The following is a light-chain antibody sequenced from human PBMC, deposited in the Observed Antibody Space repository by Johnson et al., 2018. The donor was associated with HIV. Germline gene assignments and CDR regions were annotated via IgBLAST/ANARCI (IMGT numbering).Light chain of an antibody. CDR1: SSNIESNS. CDR3: GTWDSSLSAV. Sequence: QSVLTQPPSVSAAAGQKVTISCSGSSSNIESNSVSWYQQFPGTAPKVLIYENNKRPSGIPDRFSGSKSGTSATLGITGLQTGDEADYYCGTWDSSLSAVFGTGTKVTVL. V-gene: IGLV1-51*02. J-gene: IGLJ1*01. CDR2: ENN.